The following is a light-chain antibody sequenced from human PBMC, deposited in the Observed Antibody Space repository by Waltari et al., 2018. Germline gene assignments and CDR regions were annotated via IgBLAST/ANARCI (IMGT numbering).Light chain of an antibody. V-gene: IGLV1-47*01. J-gene: IGLJ1*01. CDR1: NSHIGRNS. Sequence: QSVLTQPPSVSGSPGQTVTISCFGTNSHIGRNSVVWYQQLPGTAPKLLIYRDDQRPSGVPDRFSGSKSGTSASLAIRGLRSEDEADYYCAAWDDSLSVSYVFGSGTKVTV. CDR2: RDD. CDR3: AAWDDSLSVSYV.